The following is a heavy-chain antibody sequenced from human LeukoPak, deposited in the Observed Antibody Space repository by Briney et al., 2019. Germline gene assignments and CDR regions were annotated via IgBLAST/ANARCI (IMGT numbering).Heavy chain of an antibody. D-gene: IGHD6-13*01. J-gene: IGHJ4*02. V-gene: IGHV4-61*02. CDR3: ARVSSRANDY. CDR2: IYTSGST. Sequence: SETLSLTCTVSGGSISSGSYYWSWIRQPAGKGLEWIGRIYTSGSTNYNPSLKSRVTISVDTSKNQFSLKLSSVTAADTAVYYCARVSSRANDYWGQGTLVTVSS. CDR1: GGSISSGSYY.